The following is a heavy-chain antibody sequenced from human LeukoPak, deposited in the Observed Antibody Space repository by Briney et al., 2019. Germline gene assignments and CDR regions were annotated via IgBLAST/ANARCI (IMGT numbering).Heavy chain of an antibody. CDR1: GGSISSGSYY. CDR2: IYTSGST. D-gene: IGHD6-6*01. J-gene: IGHJ6*03. CDR3: ASHRPRIAAPRRGPFGYYYYMDV. Sequence: ASETLSLTCTVSGGSISSGSYYWSWIRQPAGKGLEWIGRIYTSGSTNYNPSLKSRVTISVDTSKNQFSLKLSSVTAADTAVYYCASHRPRIAAPRRGPFGYYYYMDVWGKGTTVTVSS. V-gene: IGHV4-61*02.